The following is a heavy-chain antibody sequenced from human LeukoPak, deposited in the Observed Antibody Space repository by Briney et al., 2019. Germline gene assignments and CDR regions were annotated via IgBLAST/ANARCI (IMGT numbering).Heavy chain of an antibody. Sequence: GGSLRLSCVASGFTFSSNAMHWVRQAPRKGLEWVALISYDGSDEYYADSVKGRFTISRDNSKNTLYLQMNSLRAEDTAVYYCAKDHKDYWGQGTLVTVSS. CDR1: GFTFSSNA. CDR2: ISYDGSDE. V-gene: IGHV3-30*04. J-gene: IGHJ4*02. CDR3: AKDHKDY.